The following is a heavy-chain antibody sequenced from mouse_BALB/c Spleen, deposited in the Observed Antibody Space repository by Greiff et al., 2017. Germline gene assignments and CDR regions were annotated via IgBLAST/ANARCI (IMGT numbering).Heavy chain of an antibody. D-gene: IGHD6-1*01. CDR1: GFSLTSYG. V-gene: IGHV2-9*02. J-gene: IGHJ4*01. CDR2: IWAGGST. CDR3: AREGEIGPLFAMDY. Sequence: VMLVESGPGLVAPSQSLSITCTVSGFSLTSYGVHWVRQPPGKGLEWLGVIWAGGSTNYNSALMSRLSISKDNSKSQVFLKMNSLQTDDTAMYYCAREGEIGPLFAMDYWGQGTSVTVSS.